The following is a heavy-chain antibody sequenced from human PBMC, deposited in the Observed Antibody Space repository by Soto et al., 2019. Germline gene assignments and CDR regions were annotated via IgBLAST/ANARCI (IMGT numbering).Heavy chain of an antibody. V-gene: IGHV3-30-3*01. CDR3: ARDPGVIFIRGSSCFDY. CDR1: GFTFSSYA. CDR2: ISYDGSNK. Sequence: QVQLVASGGGVVQPGRSLRLSCAASGFTFSSYAMHWVRQAPGKGLEWVAVISYDGSNKYYADSVKGRFTISRDNSKNTLYLQMNRLRAEDTAVYYCARDPGVIFIRGSSCFDYWGQGTLVTVSS. D-gene: IGHD6-13*01. J-gene: IGHJ4*02.